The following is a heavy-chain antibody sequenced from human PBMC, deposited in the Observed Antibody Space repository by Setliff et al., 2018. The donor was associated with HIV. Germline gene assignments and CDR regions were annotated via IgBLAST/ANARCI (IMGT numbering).Heavy chain of an antibody. CDR1: GGSFSGY. Sequence: SETLSLTCAVYGGSFSGYWSWIRQSPGKGLEWLGEINHSGNTHYDPSLKSLLTISLDASKSQFSLWLTSVTAADTAVYYCARGRWGGGAGAPSYYFDSWGQGTLVTVSS. J-gene: IGHJ4*02. CDR2: INHSGNT. D-gene: IGHD6-19*01. CDR3: ARGRWGGGAGAPSYYFDS. V-gene: IGHV4-34*01.